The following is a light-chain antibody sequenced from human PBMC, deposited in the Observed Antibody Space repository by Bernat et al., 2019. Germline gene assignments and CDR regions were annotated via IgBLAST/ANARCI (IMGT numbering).Light chain of an antibody. Sequence: QPVLTQSSSASASLGSSVKLTCTLSSGHSSYIIAWHQQQPGKAPRYLMKLEGSRSFSKGSGVPDRFSGSSSGADRYLTISNLQFEDEADYYCETWDSNTWVFGGGTKLTVL. CDR2: LEGSRSF. V-gene: IGLV4-60*02. J-gene: IGLJ3*02. CDR3: ETWDSNTWV. CDR1: SGHSSYI.